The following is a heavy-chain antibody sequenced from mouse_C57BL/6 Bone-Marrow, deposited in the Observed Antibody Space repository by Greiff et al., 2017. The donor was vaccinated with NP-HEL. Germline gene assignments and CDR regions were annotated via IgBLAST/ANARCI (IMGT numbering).Heavy chain of an antibody. CDR3: ARDGNYEGAY. Sequence: QVQLQQPGAELVKPGASVKMSCKASGYTFTSYWITCVKQRPGPGLEWIGDIYPGSGSTNYNEKFKSKATLTVDTSSSTAYMQLSSLTSEDSAVYYCARDGNYEGAYWGQGTLVTVSA. CDR1: GYTFTSYW. D-gene: IGHD2-1*01. CDR2: IYPGSGST. J-gene: IGHJ3*01. V-gene: IGHV1-55*01.